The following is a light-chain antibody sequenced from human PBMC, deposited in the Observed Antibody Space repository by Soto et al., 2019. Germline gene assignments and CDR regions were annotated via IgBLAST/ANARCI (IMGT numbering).Light chain of an antibody. Sequence: EIALTQSPGTLSLSPGERATLSCRASQSVSSSYLGWYQQKPGQAPRLLIYGASSRATGIPDRFSGSGSGTDFPLPISRLEPEDFAVYYCQRYGSSPLYTFGQGTKLEIK. V-gene: IGKV3-20*01. J-gene: IGKJ2*01. CDR3: QRYGSSPLYT. CDR2: GAS. CDR1: QSVSSSY.